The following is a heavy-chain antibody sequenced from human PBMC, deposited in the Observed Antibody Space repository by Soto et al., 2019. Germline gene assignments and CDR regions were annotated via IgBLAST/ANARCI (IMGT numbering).Heavy chain of an antibody. D-gene: IGHD3-10*01. CDR1: RFTFSSYA. CDR2: MSYDGGNK. Sequence: GGSLRLSCSASRFTFSSYAMHWVRQAPGKGLEWVAVMSYDGGNKYYADSVKGRFTISRDNSKNTLYLQMNNLRADDTAVYYCARDGDGSYYGSGNLDYWGQGTLVTVSS. CDR3: ARDGDGSYYGSGNLDY. V-gene: IGHV3-30-3*01. J-gene: IGHJ4*02.